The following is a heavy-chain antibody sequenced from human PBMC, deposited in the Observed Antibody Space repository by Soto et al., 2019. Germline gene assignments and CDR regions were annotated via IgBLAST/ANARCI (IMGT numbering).Heavy chain of an antibody. Sequence: GESLKISCKASGYNFTSYWIGWVRQMPGKGLEWMGIIYPADSEIRYSPSFQGQVTISADTSMNTAYLQWSSLKASDTAIFYCARLDSRAYYFWGQGTLVTVSS. CDR3: ARLDSRAYYF. J-gene: IGHJ4*02. CDR2: IYPADSEI. V-gene: IGHV5-51*01. CDR1: GYNFTSYW. D-gene: IGHD3-22*01.